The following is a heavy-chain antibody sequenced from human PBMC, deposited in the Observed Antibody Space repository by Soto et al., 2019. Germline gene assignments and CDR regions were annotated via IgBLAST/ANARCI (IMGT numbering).Heavy chain of an antibody. V-gene: IGHV3-30*18. Sequence: GGSLRLSCAASGFTFSSFGMRWVRQALGKGLEWVALISYDGSNKYYADSVKGRFTISRDKSKNTLYLQMNSLRAEDTAVYYCAKDRGWSSADLDYWGQGTLVTVSS. D-gene: IGHD6-19*01. CDR2: ISYDGSNK. CDR3: AKDRGWSSADLDY. J-gene: IGHJ4*02. CDR1: GFTFSSFG.